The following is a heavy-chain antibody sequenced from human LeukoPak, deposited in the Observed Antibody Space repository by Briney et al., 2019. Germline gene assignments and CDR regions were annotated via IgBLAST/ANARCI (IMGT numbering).Heavy chain of an antibody. CDR3: VKGGRPDGWDY. Sequence: GGSLRLSCAASGFSFSSIGMSWVRQAPGKGLQWVSAISSSGNTYYADSVKGRFTISRDNSKNTLFLQMNSLGAEDTALYYCVKGGRPDGWDYWGQGTLVTVSS. CDR2: ISSSGNT. V-gene: IGHV3-23*01. CDR1: GFSFSSIG. J-gene: IGHJ4*02. D-gene: IGHD1-14*01.